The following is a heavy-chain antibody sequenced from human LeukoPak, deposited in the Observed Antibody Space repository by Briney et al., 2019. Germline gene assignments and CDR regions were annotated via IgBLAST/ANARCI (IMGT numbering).Heavy chain of an antibody. CDR3: ARLPTFYYDSSHYHYDY. Sequence: GGSLRLSCAASGFTFSHYVIHWVRQAPGKGLEWVALILYDGSNEYYADSVKGRFSISRDNSKNTLYLQMNSLRAEDTAVYYCARLPTFYYDSSHYHYDYWGQGTLVTVSS. CDR2: ILYDGSNE. V-gene: IGHV3-30-3*01. CDR1: GFTFSHYV. J-gene: IGHJ4*02. D-gene: IGHD3-22*01.